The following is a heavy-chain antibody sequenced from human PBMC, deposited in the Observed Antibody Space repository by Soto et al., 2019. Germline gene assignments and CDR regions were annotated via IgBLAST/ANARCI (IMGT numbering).Heavy chain of an antibody. CDR3: ARVPFSSYFVDY. CDR2: INPNSGAT. CDR1: GYTFNGYY. D-gene: IGHD2-8*01. J-gene: IGHJ4*02. Sequence: ASVKVSCKASGYTFNGYYMHWVRQAPGQGLEWMGWINPNSGATNYAQKFQGWVTMTRDTSIRTMYMELTRLTSDDTAVYYCARVPFSSYFVDYWGQGTLVTVSS. V-gene: IGHV1-2*04.